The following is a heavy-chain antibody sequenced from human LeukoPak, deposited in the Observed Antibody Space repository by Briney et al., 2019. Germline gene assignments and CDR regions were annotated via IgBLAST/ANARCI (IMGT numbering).Heavy chain of an antibody. V-gene: IGHV3-33*01. CDR2: IWYDGSNK. CDR1: GFTFSSYG. Sequence: GGSLRLSCAASGFTFSSYGMHWVRQAPGKGLEWVAVIWYDGSNKYYADSVKGRITISRDNSKNTLYLQMNSLRAEGTAVYYCARDTKYFDSSDYDLYYFDCWGQGTLVTVSS. J-gene: IGHJ4*02. CDR3: ARDTKYFDSSDYDLYYFDC. D-gene: IGHD3-22*01.